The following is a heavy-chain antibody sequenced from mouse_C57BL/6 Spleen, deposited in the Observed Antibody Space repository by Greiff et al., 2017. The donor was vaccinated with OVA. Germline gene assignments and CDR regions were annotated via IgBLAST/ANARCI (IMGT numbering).Heavy chain of an antibody. CDR3: ATWNFDY. Sequence: EVKLMESGGGLVKPGGSLKLSCAASGFTFSDYGMHWVRQAPEKGLEWVAYISSGSSTIYYADTVKGRFTISRDNAKNTLFLQMTSRRSEDTAMYYCATWNFDYWGQGTTLTVSS. J-gene: IGHJ2*01. CDR2: ISSGSSTI. V-gene: IGHV5-17*01. CDR1: GFTFSDYG.